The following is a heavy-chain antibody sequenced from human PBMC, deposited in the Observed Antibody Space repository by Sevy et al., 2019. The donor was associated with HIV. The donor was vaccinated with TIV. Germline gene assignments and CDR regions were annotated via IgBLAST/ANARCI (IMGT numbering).Heavy chain of an antibody. Sequence: GGSLRLSCAASGFTFTSFSMHWVRQAPGKGLEWVATISYDGSNKYHADSVKGRFTISRDNSKNYLYLQMNSLRAEDTAVYCCALERLSSNVAEYFQNWGQRTLVTVSS. J-gene: IGHJ1*01. CDR2: ISYDGSNK. CDR3: ALERLSSNVAEYFQN. D-gene: IGHD1-1*01. CDR1: GFTFTSFS. V-gene: IGHV3-30-3*01.